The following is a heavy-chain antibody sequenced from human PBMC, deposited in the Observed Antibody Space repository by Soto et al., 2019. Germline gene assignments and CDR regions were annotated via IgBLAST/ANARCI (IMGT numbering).Heavy chain of an antibody. CDR2: ISSSSYI. CDR3: ARVWQDYYDSSGLNYFDY. CDR1: GFTFSSYS. J-gene: IGHJ4*02. D-gene: IGHD3-22*01. V-gene: IGHV3-21*01. Sequence: GGSLRLSCAASGFTFSSYSMNWVRQAPGKGLEWVSSISSSSYIYYADSVKGRFTISRDNAKNSLYLQMNSLRAEDTAVYHCARVWQDYYDSSGLNYFDYWGQGTLVTVSS.